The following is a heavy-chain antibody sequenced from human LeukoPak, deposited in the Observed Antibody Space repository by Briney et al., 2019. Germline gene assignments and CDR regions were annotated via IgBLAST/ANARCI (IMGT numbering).Heavy chain of an antibody. D-gene: IGHD1-26*01. CDR3: ARAGFYSGSLLDYFDY. Sequence: GGSLRLSCAASGFTFSSYSMNWVRQAPGKGLEWVSSISSSSSYIYYADSVKGRFTISRDNAKNSLYLQMNSLRAEDTAVYYCARAGFYSGSLLDYFDYWGQGTLVTVSS. CDR2: ISSSSSYI. J-gene: IGHJ4*02. CDR1: GFTFSSYS. V-gene: IGHV3-21*01.